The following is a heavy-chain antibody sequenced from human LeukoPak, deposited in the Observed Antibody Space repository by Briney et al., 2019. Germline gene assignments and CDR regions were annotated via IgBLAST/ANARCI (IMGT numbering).Heavy chain of an antibody. Sequence: PSETLSLASTVSGGSISSYYWSWIRQPAGKGLEWIGRIYTSGSTNYNPSLKSRVTMSVDTSKNQFSLKLSSVTAADTAVYYCARVIRAVFDYDSSGYQNPDAFDIWGQGTMVTVSS. J-gene: IGHJ3*02. V-gene: IGHV4-4*07. D-gene: IGHD3-22*01. CDR1: GGSISSYY. CDR3: ARVIRAVFDYDSSGYQNPDAFDI. CDR2: IYTSGST.